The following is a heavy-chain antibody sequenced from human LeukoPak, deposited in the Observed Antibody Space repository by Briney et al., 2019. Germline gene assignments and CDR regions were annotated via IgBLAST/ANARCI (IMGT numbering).Heavy chain of an antibody. V-gene: IGHV4-4*07. Sequence: SETLSLTCTVSGGSISSYYWSWIRQPAGKGLEWIGRIYTSGSTNYNPSLKSRVTMSVDTSKDQFSLRLSSVTAADTAVYYCARCRPRYSSNHYYYYKDVWGKGTTVTVSS. J-gene: IGHJ6*03. CDR2: IYTSGST. D-gene: IGHD6-13*01. CDR1: GGSISSYY. CDR3: ARCRPRYSSNHYYYYKDV.